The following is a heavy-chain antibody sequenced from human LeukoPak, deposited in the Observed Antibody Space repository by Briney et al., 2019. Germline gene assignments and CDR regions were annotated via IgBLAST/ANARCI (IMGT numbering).Heavy chain of an antibody. CDR3: AKGPLVRGDISY. J-gene: IGHJ4*02. Sequence: GGSLRLSCAASGFTFSSYGMSWVRQAPGKGLEWVSAISGSGGSTYYADSVKGRFTISRDNSKNTLYLQMNSLRSEDTAVYYCAKGPLVRGDISYWGQGTMVTVSS. CDR1: GFTFSSYG. CDR2: ISGSGGST. D-gene: IGHD3-10*01. V-gene: IGHV3-23*01.